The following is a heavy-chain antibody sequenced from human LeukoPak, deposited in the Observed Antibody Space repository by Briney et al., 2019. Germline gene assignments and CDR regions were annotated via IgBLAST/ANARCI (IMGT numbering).Heavy chain of an antibody. J-gene: IGHJ6*02. CDR3: ARDTPYCGGDCYSWYGMDV. CDR2: FNPNSGVT. D-gene: IGHD2-21*02. Sequence: ASVKVSCKASGYTFTGYYMHWVRQAPGQGLEWVGWFNPNSGVTNYAQKFQGRVTMTRDTSISTAYMELSRLRSDDTAVYYCARDTPYCGGDCYSWYGMDVWGQGTTVTVSS. V-gene: IGHV1-2*02. CDR1: GYTFTGYY.